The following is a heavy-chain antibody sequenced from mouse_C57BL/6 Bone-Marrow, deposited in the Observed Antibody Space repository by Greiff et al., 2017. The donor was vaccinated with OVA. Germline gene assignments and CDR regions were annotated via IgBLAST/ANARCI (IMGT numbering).Heavy chain of an antibody. CDR3: ARRIDGYYWYFDV. D-gene: IGHD2-3*01. V-gene: IGHV1-82*01. CDR2: IYPGDGDT. Sequence: QVQLQQSGPELVKPGASVKISCKASGYAFSSSWMNWVKQRPGKGLEWIGRIYPGDGDTNYNGKFKGEATLTADKSSSTAYMQLSSLTSEDSAVYFCARRIDGYYWYFDVWGTGTTVTVSS. CDR1: GYAFSSSW. J-gene: IGHJ1*03.